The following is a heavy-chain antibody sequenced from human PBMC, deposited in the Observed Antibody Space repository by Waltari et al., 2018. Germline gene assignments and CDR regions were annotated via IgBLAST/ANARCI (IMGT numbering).Heavy chain of an antibody. CDR1: GYSISSGYY. CDR3: ARETYYYDSSGYLRPYYFDY. V-gene: IGHV4-38-2*02. D-gene: IGHD3-22*01. J-gene: IGHJ4*02. Sequence: QVQLQESGPGLVKPSETLSLTCAVSGYSISSGYYWGWIRQPPGTGLEWIGSIYHSGSTYYNPSLKSRVTISVDTSKNQFSLKLSSVAAADTAVYYCARETYYYDSSGYLRPYYFDYWGQGTLVTVSS. CDR2: IYHSGST.